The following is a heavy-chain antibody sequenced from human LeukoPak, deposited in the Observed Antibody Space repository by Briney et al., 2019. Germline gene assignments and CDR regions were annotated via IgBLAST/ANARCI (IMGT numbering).Heavy chain of an antibody. Sequence: ASVKVSCKASGYTFTSYDINWVRQATGQGLEWMGWMNPNSGNTGYAQKFQGRVTMTRNTSISTAYMELSSLRSEDTAVYYCARGSSRRRGYTYLGYGMDVWGQGTTVTVSS. D-gene: IGHD5-18*01. J-gene: IGHJ6*02. CDR2: MNPNSGNT. V-gene: IGHV1-8*01. CDR1: GYTFTSYD. CDR3: ARGSSRRRGYTYLGYGMDV.